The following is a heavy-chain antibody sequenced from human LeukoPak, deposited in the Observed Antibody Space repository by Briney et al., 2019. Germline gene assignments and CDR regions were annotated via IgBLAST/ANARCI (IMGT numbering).Heavy chain of an antibody. D-gene: IGHD3-3*01. Sequence: GGSLRLSCAASGFTFSSYSMNWVRQAPGKGLEWVSSISSSSSYIYYADSVKGRFTISRDNAKNSLYLQMNSLRAEDTAVYYCARAEEIFEIYFDYWGQGTLVTASS. CDR1: GFTFSSYS. V-gene: IGHV3-21*01. J-gene: IGHJ4*02. CDR2: ISSSSSYI. CDR3: ARAEEIFEIYFDY.